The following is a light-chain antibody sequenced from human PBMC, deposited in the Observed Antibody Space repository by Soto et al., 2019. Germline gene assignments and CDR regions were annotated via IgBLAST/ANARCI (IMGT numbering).Light chain of an antibody. CDR1: QSINNW. CDR3: QQYNTYPWT. J-gene: IGKJ1*01. CDR2: KVS. Sequence: DIQMTQSPSTLSASVGDRVTITCRASQSINNWLAWYQQKPGKAPKLLIYKVSILESGVPSRFSGSGSGTEFTLTISSLQPDDFATYYCQQYNTYPWTFGQGTKVEIK. V-gene: IGKV1-5*03.